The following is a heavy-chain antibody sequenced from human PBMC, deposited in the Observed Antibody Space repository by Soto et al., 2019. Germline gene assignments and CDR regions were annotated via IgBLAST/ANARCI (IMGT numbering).Heavy chain of an antibody. CDR2: IIPILGIA. D-gene: IGHD1-26*01. CDR1: GGTFSSYT. CDR3: ASTVGIVAHSMDV. Sequence: QVQLVQSGAEVKKPGSSVKVSCKASGGTFSSYTISWVRQAPGQGLEWMGRIIPILGIANYARKFQGRVTITADKSTSTAYMELRSLRSEDTAVYYCASTVGIVAHSMDVWGQGTTFTVSS. V-gene: IGHV1-69*02. J-gene: IGHJ6*02.